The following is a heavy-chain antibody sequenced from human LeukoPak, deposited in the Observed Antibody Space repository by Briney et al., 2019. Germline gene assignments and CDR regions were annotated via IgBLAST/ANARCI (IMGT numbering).Heavy chain of an antibody. D-gene: IGHD3-3*01. Sequence: SETLSLTCNVSGGSISSYYWTWVRQPAGSGLEWIGRINAKGDINYNPSLTSRVTMSVDTSKNQFSLKMTSLTAPDTAVYFCAREGLDLWSGYLQDWGRGTLVTVSS. CDR1: GGSISSYY. V-gene: IGHV4-4*07. J-gene: IGHJ4*02. CDR3: AREGLDLWSGYLQD. CDR2: INAKGDI.